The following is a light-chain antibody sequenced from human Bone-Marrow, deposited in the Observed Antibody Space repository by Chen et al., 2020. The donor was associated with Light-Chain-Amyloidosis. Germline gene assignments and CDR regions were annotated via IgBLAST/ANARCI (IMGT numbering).Light chain of an antibody. CDR3: SSCAGSHIYV. V-gene: IGLV2-11*01. CDR1: SSDVGGYNY. Sequence: QSALTQPRSVSGSPGQSVTISCTGGSSDVGGYNYVSWYQQYAGKAPKVMILDVSQRTSGVPDSFSGSTFSNPVALTISGLQTEDEADYDCSSCAGSHIYVFGTGTKVIV. J-gene: IGLJ1*01. CDR2: DVS.